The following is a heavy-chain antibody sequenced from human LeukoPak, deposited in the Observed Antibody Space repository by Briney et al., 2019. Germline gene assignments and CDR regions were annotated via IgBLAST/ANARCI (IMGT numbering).Heavy chain of an antibody. CDR2: ISYDGSNK. V-gene: IGHV3-30*03. CDR3: ARICSGGSCYSPYFQH. J-gene: IGHJ1*01. CDR1: GFTFSSYG. Sequence: GGSLRLSCAASGFTFSSYGMHWVRQAPGKGLEWVAVISYDGSNKYYADSVKGRFTISRDNAKNSLYLQMNSLRAEDTAVYYCARICSGGSCYSPYFQHWGQGTLVTVSS. D-gene: IGHD2-15*01.